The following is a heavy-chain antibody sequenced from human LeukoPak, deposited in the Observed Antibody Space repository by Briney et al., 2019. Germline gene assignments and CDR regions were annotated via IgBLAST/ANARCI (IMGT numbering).Heavy chain of an antibody. CDR3: ARTSSSWQPPPVGYFDI. D-gene: IGHD6-13*01. V-gene: IGHV4-38-2*02. CDR1: GYSISSGYY. Sequence: SETLSLTCTVSGYSISSGYYWSWIRQPPGKGLEWIGSIYHIGSTYYNPSLKSRVTISVDTSKNQFSLKLSSVTAADTAVYYCARTSSSWQPPPVGYFDIWGRGTLVTVSS. J-gene: IGHJ2*01. CDR2: IYHIGST.